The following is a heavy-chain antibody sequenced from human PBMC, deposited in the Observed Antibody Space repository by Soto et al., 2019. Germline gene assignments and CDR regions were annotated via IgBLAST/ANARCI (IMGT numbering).Heavy chain of an antibody. CDR3: TTALNDYSSAFDY. J-gene: IGHJ4*02. V-gene: IGHV3-15*01. CDR1: GFTFSNAW. CDR2: IKSKTDGGTT. Sequence: PGGSLRLSCAASGFTFSNAWMSWVRQAPGKGLEWVGRIKSKTDGGTTDYAAPVKGRFTISRDDSKNTLYLQMNSLKTEDTAVYYCTTALNDYSSAFDYWGQGTLVTVSS. D-gene: IGHD4-4*01.